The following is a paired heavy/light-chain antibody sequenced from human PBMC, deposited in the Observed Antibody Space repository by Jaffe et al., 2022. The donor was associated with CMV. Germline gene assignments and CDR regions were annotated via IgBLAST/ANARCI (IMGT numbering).Light chain of an antibody. J-gene: IGKJ2*01. V-gene: IGKV3-15*01. CDR1: QSVSSY. CDR3: QQYNNWPYT. Sequence: EIVMTQSPAIVSVSPGERATLSCRASQSVSSYLAWYQQKPGQAPRLLIYGASTRATGFPARFSGSGSGTEFTLTISSLQSEDFAVYYCQQYNNWPYTFGQGTKLEIK. CDR2: GAS.
Heavy chain of an antibody. CDR1: GFTFSDYY. Sequence: QVQLVESGGGLVKPGGSLRLSCAASGFTFSDYYMNWIRQAPGKGLEWLAYISTNSTYTYYADSVKGRFTISRDNAKNSLYLQMNSLRAEDTAVYYCAVTGFSSRWHSPATGFDPWGQGTLVTVSS. CDR2: ISTNSTYT. CDR3: AVTGFSSRWHSPATGFDP. D-gene: IGHD6-19*01. V-gene: IGHV3-11*06. J-gene: IGHJ5*02.